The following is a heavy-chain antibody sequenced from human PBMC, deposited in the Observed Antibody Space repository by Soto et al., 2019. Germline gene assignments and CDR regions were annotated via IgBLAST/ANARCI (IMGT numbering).Heavy chain of an antibody. D-gene: IGHD1-26*01. J-gene: IGHJ4*02. CDR3: AGEKVGTTGIDF. CDR1: GYTFTGYD. Sequence: QTQLVQSGAEVKKPGASVKVSCKASGYTFTGYDINWVRQATGQGLEWMGWMNPNSGNTGYAQNFQGRVTMTRDNSTSTAYMALTSLRDDDSAVYYCAGEKVGTTGIDFWGPGTLVTVSS. CDR2: MNPNSGNT. V-gene: IGHV1-8*01.